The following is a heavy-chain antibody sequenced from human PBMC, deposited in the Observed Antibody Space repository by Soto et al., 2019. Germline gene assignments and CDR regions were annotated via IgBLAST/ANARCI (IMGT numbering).Heavy chain of an antibody. CDR3: VDVAAAGTIGMDV. V-gene: IGHV3-64D*06. J-gene: IGHJ6*02. CDR1: GFTLSSYA. CDR2: ISSNGGST. D-gene: IGHD6-13*01. Sequence: GGSLRLSXSASGFTLSSYAMHWVRQAPGKGLEYVSAISSNGGSTYYADSVKGRFTISRDNSKNTLYLQMSSLRAEDTAVYYCVDVAAAGTIGMDVWGQGTTVTVSS.